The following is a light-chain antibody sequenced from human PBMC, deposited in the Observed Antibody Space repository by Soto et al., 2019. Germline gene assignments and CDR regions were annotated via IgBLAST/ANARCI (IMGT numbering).Light chain of an antibody. J-gene: IGLJ1*01. Sequence: QSALTQPASVSGSPGQSITISCTGTSSDVGGYNFVSWYQQHPGKAPKLMIYDVRNRPSGVSNRFSGSKPVNTASLTISGLQAEDEADYYCSSYTSISTYAFGTGTKVTVL. CDR2: DVR. CDR1: SSDVGGYNF. CDR3: SSYTSISTYA. V-gene: IGLV2-14*01.